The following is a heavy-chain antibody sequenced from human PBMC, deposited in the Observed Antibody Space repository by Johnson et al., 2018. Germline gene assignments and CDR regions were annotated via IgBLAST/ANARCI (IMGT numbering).Heavy chain of an antibody. CDR2: ISSSSSTI. D-gene: IGHD4-17*01. CDR1: GFTFSSYS. Sequence: VQLVQSGGGLVQPGGSLRLSCAASGFTFSSYSMNWVRQAPGKGLEWVSYISSSSSTIYYADSGKGRLTSSRDNAKNSLYLQMNSLRAEDTAVYYCARERKTVTTNYYYYYMDVWGKGTTVTVSS. V-gene: IGHV3-48*01. CDR3: ARERKTVTTNYYYYYMDV. J-gene: IGHJ6*03.